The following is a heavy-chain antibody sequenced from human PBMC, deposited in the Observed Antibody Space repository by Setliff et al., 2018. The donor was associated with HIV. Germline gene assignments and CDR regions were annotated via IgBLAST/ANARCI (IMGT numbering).Heavy chain of an antibody. V-gene: IGHV7-4-1*02. Sequence: ASVQVSCQASGYSFINYALNWVRQAPGQGLEWMGWVNTQTGSPKFAQAFTGRFVFSVDTSVTTAYLQISGLKADDTAVYYCARALYGEYGGDLNWLDPWGQGTLVTVSS. CDR1: GYSFINYA. CDR2: VNTQTGSP. CDR3: ARALYGEYGGDLNWLDP. D-gene: IGHD4-17*01. J-gene: IGHJ5*02.